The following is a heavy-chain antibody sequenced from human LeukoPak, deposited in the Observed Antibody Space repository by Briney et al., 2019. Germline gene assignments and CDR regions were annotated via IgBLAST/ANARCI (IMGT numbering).Heavy chain of an antibody. CDR2: IYHSGST. V-gene: IGHV4-30-2*01. D-gene: IGHD3-22*01. CDR3: ARASSGYYYVDY. CDR1: GGSISSGGYS. J-gene: IGHJ4*02. Sequence: PSETLSLTCAVSGGSISSGGYSWSWIRQPPGKGLEWIGYIYHSGSTYYNPSLKSRVTISVDRSKNQFSLKLSSVTAADTAVYYCARASSGYYYVDYWGQGTLVTVSS.